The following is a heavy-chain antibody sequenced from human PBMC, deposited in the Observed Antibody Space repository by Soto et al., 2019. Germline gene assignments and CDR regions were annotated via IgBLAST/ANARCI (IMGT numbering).Heavy chain of an antibody. J-gene: IGHJ4*02. V-gene: IGHV1-24*01. CDR1: GYTLTEFS. CDR3: ATVMAVAGPTDYFDY. D-gene: IGHD6-19*01. CDR2: FDPEDGET. Sequence: ASVKVSCKVSGYTLTEFSMHWVRQAPGKGLEWMGGFDPEDGETFYAQKFQGRVTMTEDTSTDTAYMELSSLRPEDTAVYYCATVMAVAGPTDYFDYWGQGTMVTVSS.